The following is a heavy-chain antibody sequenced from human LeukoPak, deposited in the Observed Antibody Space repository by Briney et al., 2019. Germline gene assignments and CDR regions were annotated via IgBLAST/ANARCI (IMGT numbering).Heavy chain of an antibody. J-gene: IGHJ3*02. V-gene: IGHV1-18*01. CDR1: GYTFTSYG. CDR2: ISAYNGNT. D-gene: IGHD3-22*01. Sequence: ASVTVSCKASGYTFTSYGISWVRQAPGQGLEWMGWISAYNGNTNYAQKLQGRVTMTTDTSTSTAYMELRSLRSDDTAVYYCSSYDSSGYGAFDIWGQGTMVTVSS. CDR3: SSYDSSGYGAFDI.